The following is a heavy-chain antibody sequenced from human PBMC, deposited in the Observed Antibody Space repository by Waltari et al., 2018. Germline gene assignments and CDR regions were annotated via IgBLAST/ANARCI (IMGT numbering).Heavy chain of an antibody. J-gene: IGHJ4*02. V-gene: IGHV3-9*01. CDR2: IIWNSGNI. CDR1: GFTFEDYA. Sequence: EVQLVESGGGLVQPGGSLRLPCEASGFTFEDYAMPWVRQAPGKGLEWVSGIIWNSGNIDYADSVKGRFTISRDNAKNSLYLQMNSLRPEDTAFYYCTKGSTLFGVIIDYFDYWGQGTLVNVSS. D-gene: IGHD3-3*01. CDR3: TKGSTLFGVIIDYFDY.